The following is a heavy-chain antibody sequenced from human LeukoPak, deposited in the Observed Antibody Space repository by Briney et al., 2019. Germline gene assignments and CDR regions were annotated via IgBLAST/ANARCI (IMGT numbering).Heavy chain of an antibody. Sequence: ASVKVSCNTSGYTFSSYDVIWVRLAPGQGLEWMGWMNPNSGNTGYAQKFQGRVTMTGDTSISTAYMELSSLISDDTAVYYCARWGIESLYYYYMDVWGKGTTVTVSS. CDR1: GYTFSSYD. V-gene: IGHV1-8*01. D-gene: IGHD3-16*01. J-gene: IGHJ6*03. CDR3: ARWGIESLYYYYMDV. CDR2: MNPNSGNT.